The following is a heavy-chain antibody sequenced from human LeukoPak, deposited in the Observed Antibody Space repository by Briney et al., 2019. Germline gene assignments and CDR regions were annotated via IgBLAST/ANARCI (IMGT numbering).Heavy chain of an antibody. D-gene: IGHD3-22*01. CDR1: GYTFTTYY. CDR3: ARASSYYYDSSGSWYFDL. Sequence: GASVKVSCKASGYTFTTYYMHWVRQAPGQGLEWMGIINPSGGSTSYAQKFQGRVTMTRDTSTSTVYMELSSLRSEDTAVYYCARASSYYYDSSGSWYFDLWGRGTLVTVSS. CDR2: INPSGGST. V-gene: IGHV1-46*01. J-gene: IGHJ2*01.